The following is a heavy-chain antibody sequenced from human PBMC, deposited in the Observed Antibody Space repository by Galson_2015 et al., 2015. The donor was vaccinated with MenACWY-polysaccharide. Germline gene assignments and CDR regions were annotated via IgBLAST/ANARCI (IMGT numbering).Heavy chain of an antibody. V-gene: IGHV3-21*01. CDR2: ISSSSSYI. CDR1: GFTFSSYS. Sequence: CAASGFTFSSYSMNWVRQAPGKGLEWVSSISSSSSYIYYADSVKGRFTISRDNAKNSLYLQMNSLRAEDTAVYYCARGRDCSSTTCYGSGDLWGQGTLVTVSS. CDR3: ARGRDCSSTTCYGSGDL. D-gene: IGHD2-2*01. J-gene: IGHJ4*02.